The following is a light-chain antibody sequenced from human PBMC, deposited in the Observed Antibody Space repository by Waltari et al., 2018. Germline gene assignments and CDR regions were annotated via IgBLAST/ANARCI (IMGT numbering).Light chain of an antibody. J-gene: IGLJ1*01. CDR3: NSRDSSGHPFV. Sequence: SSALTQDPAVSVAVGQTVWITCQGDSLRAYYANFYHQKHGQAPLLVMYGKNNRPSGSPDRFSGSYSGDTASLTITGAQAEDEGAYYCNSRDSSGHPFVFGTGTKLTVL. CDR1: SLRAYY. CDR2: GKN. V-gene: IGLV3-19*01.